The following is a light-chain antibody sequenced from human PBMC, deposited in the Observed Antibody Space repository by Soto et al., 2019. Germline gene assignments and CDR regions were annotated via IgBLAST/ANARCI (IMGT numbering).Light chain of an antibody. J-gene: IGKJ1*01. CDR3: QHYYGYSRA. V-gene: IGKV1-5*03. Sequence: DIQMTQSPSILSASVGDRVTITCRASQSISSWLAWYQQKPGKAPKLLIYKASNLEGGVPSRFSGTGSGTEFTLTISSLQPDDFATYYCQHYYGYSRAFGQGTKVEIK. CDR1: QSISSW. CDR2: KAS.